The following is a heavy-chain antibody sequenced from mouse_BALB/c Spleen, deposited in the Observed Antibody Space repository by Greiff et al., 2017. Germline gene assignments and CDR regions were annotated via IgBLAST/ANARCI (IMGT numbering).Heavy chain of an antibody. V-gene: IGHV1-5*01. D-gene: IGHD2-1*01. Sequence: EVQLQQSGTVLARPGASVKMSCKASGYTFTSYWMHWVKQRPGQGLEWIGAIYPGNSDTSYNQKFKGKAKLTAVTSTSTAYMELSSLTNEDSAVYYCTRRDGNYVFDYWGQGTTLTVSS. CDR3: TRRDGNYVFDY. CDR2: IYPGNSDT. J-gene: IGHJ2*01. CDR1: GYTFTSYW.